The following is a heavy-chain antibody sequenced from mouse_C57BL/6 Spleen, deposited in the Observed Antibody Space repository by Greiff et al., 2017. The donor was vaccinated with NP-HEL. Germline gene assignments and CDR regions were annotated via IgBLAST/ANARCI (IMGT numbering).Heavy chain of an antibody. CDR3: ARRGSSYED. V-gene: IGHV1-69*01. J-gene: IGHJ3*01. CDR1: GYTFTSYW. CDR2: IDPSDSYT. D-gene: IGHD1-1*01. Sequence: QVQLQQPGAELVMPGASVKLSCKASGYTFTSYWMHWVKQRPGQGLEWIGEIDPSDSYTNYNQKFKGKSTLTVDKSSSTAYMQLSSLTSEDSAVYYCARRGSSYEDWGQGTLVTVSA.